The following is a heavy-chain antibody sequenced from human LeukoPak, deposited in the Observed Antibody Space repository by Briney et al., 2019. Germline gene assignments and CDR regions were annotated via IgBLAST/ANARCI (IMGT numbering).Heavy chain of an antibody. J-gene: IGHJ5*02. V-gene: IGHV3-23*01. Sequence: GGSLRLSCAASGFTFSSYAMSWVRQAPAKGLEWVSAFSGSGGSTYYADSVKGRFTISRDNSKNTLYLQMNSLRAEDTAVYYCAEDLFAVAARPESFDPWGRGTLVTVSS. D-gene: IGHD6-6*01. CDR1: GFTFSSYA. CDR2: FSGSGGST. CDR3: AEDLFAVAARPESFDP.